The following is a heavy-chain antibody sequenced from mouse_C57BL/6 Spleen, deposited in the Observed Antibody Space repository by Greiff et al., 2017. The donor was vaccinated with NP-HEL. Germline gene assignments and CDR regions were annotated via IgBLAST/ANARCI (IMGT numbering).Heavy chain of an antibody. CDR2: IYPRSGNT. V-gene: IGHV1-81*01. J-gene: IGHJ2*01. CDR3: ARRDYGKSEYYFDY. Sequence: QVQLQQSGAELARPGASVKLSCKASGYTFTSYGISWVKQRTGQGLEWIGEIYPRSGNTYYNEKFKGKATLTADKSSSTAYMERRSLTSEDSAVYFCARRDYGKSEYYFDYWGQGTTLTVSS. D-gene: IGHD2-1*01. CDR1: GYTFTSYG.